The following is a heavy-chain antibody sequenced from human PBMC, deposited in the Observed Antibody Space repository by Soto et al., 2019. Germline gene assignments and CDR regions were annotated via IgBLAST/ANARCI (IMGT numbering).Heavy chain of an antibody. CDR2: ISGDGATT. J-gene: IGHJ4*02. D-gene: IGHD6-19*01. Sequence: EVQLLDSGGVLVQPGGSLRLSCAASGFTFSSYALSWVRQAPWKGLEWVSGISGDGATTYYTDSVKGRFTISRDSSTNTLYLQMNSLRAEDSAVYYCARDLTSSGRSTYLGYWGQGTLVTVSS. CDR3: ARDLTSSGRSTYLGY. CDR1: GFTFSSYA. V-gene: IGHV3-23*01.